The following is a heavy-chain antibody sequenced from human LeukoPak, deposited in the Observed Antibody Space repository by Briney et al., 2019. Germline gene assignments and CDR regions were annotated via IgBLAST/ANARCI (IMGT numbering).Heavy chain of an antibody. V-gene: IGHV6-1*01. CDR3: AKGGRVYSYGTYFDY. J-gene: IGHJ4*02. CDR2: TYYRSKWYN. D-gene: IGHD5-18*01. CDR1: GDSVSSNSAA. Sequence: SQTLSLTCAISGDSVSSNSAAWNWIRQSPSRGLEWLGRTYYRSKWYNDYAVSVKSRIAINPDTSKNQFSLQLNSVTPEDTAVYYCAKGGRVYSYGTYFDYWGQGTLVTVSS.